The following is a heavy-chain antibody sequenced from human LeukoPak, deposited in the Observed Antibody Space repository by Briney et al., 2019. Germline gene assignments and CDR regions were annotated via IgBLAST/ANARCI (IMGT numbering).Heavy chain of an antibody. D-gene: IGHD1-26*01. CDR3: AKSGSYFDH. J-gene: IGHJ4*02. CDR1: GGSISSYY. V-gene: IGHV4-59*12. CDR2: IYYSGST. Sequence: SETLSLTCTVSGGSISSYYWSWIRQPPGKGLEWIGYIYYSGSTNYNPSLKSRVTISVDTSKNQFSLQLNSVTPEDTAVYYCAKSGSYFDHWGQGTLVTVSS.